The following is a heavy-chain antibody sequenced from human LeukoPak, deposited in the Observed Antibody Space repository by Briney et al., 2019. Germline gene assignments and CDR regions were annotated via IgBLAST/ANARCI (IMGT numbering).Heavy chain of an antibody. J-gene: IGHJ4*02. D-gene: IGHD3-16*02. CDR3: ARLRLGELSLGFDY. CDR1: GYTFTNYA. CDR2: ISAYNGDK. Sequence: ASVKVSCKASGYTFTNYAIAWVRQAPGQGLEWMGWISAYNGDKRDSQRLQGRVTMTTDTPTSTAYMELRSLISDDTAIYYCARLRLGELSLGFDYWGQGTLVTVSS. V-gene: IGHV1-18*01.